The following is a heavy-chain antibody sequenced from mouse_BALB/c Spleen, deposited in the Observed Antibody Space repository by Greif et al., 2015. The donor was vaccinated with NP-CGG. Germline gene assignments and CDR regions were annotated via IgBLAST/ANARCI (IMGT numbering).Heavy chain of an antibody. D-gene: IGHD3-3*01. J-gene: IGHJ4*01. CDR3: AREGTGAMDY. CDR2: INPSSGYT. Sequence: QVQLKESGAELARPGASVKMSCKASGYTFTSYTMHWVKQRPGQGLEWIGYINPSSGYTNYNQKFKDKATLTADKSSSTAYMQLSSLTSEDSAVYYCAREGTGAMDYWGQGTSVTVSS. CDR1: GYTFTSYT. V-gene: IGHV1-4*01.